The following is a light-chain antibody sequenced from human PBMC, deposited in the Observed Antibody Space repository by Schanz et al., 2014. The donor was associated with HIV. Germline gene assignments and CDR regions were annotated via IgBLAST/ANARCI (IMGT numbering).Light chain of an antibody. CDR3: QQLNSYPIT. J-gene: IGKJ5*01. Sequence: DIQLTQSPSFLSASVGDRVTITCRASQDITSFLAWYQQKPGKAPKLLIYSASTLQSGVPSRFSGSGSGTEFTLTISSLQPEDFATYYCQQLNSYPITFGQGTRLETK. V-gene: IGKV1-9*01. CDR2: SAS. CDR1: QDITSF.